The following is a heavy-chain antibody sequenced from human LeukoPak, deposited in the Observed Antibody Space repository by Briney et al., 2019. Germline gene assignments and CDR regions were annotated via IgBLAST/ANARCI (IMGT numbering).Heavy chain of an antibody. V-gene: IGHV4-31*03. J-gene: IGHJ4*02. CDR2: IYYSGST. D-gene: IGHD3-10*01. CDR3: ARVTMVRGCLDY. CDR1: GGSISSGGYY. Sequence: SETLSLTCTVSGGSISSGGYYWSWIRQHPVKGLEWIGYIYYSGSTYYNPSLKSRVTISVDTSKNQFSLKLSSVTAADTAVYYCARVTMVRGCLDYWGQGTLVTVSS.